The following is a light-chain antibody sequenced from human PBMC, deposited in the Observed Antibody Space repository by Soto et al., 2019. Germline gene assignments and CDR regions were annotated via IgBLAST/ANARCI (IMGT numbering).Light chain of an antibody. V-gene: IGKV3-15*01. CDR3: QQYNNWPPWT. Sequence: EIVMTQSPATLSVSPGERATLSCRASQSVSLNLAWYQQKPGQAPRLLIYGAYTRATGIPARFSGSGSGTEFTLTISSLQSEDFAVYYCQQYNNWPPWTFGQGTKVEIK. CDR2: GAY. CDR1: QSVSLN. J-gene: IGKJ1*01.